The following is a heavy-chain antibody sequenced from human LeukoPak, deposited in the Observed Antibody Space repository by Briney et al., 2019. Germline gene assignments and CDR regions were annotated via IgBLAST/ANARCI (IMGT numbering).Heavy chain of an antibody. CDR3: ARAPRDGSNPWYFDY. V-gene: IGHV1-2*02. J-gene: IGHJ4*02. CDR2: INPNSGGA. Sequence: ASVKVSCKASGYTFTGYYMHWVRQAPGQGLEWMGWINPNSGGANYAQIFQGRVTMTRDMAISTVYMELSSLKSDDTAVYYCARAPRDGSNPWYFDYWGQGTLVTVSS. CDR1: GYTFTGYY. D-gene: IGHD5-24*01.